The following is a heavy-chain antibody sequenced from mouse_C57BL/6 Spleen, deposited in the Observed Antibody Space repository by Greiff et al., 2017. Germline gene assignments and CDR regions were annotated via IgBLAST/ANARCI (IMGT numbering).Heavy chain of an antibody. J-gene: IGHJ4*01. Sequence: QVQLKQSGAELARPGASVKLSCKASGYTFTSYGISWVKQRTGQGLEWIGEIYPRSGNTYYNEKFKGKATLTADKSSSTAYMELRSLTSEDAAVYFCARGHYGSSYAMDYWGQGTSVTVSS. CDR3: ARGHYGSSYAMDY. V-gene: IGHV1-81*01. CDR1: GYTFTSYG. CDR2: IYPRSGNT. D-gene: IGHD1-1*01.